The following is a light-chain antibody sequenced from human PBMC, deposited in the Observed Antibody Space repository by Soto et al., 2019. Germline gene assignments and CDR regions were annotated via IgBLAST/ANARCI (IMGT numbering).Light chain of an antibody. CDR2: KAS. CDR3: QQYNSYSRWT. V-gene: IGKV1-5*03. J-gene: IGKJ1*01. CDR1: QSISSW. Sequence: DIQMTQSPSTLSQSGGGRVTITCRASQSISSWLAWYQQKPGKAHKLLIYKASSLESGVPSRFSGSGSGTEFTPTISSLQPDDFATYYCQQYNSYSRWTFGQGTKVDI.